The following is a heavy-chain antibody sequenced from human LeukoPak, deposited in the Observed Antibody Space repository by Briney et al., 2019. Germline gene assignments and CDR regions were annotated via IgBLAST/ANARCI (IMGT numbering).Heavy chain of an antibody. CDR3: ARGGYCSGGICYYLNAFDI. CDR1: GFSFSTYE. D-gene: IGHD2-15*01. J-gene: IGHJ3*02. V-gene: IGHV3-48*03. Sequence: GGSQRLSNAASGFSFSTYEMNWVRQAQKKGLELVTYFVSNGSTIYYPDSVKGRSTISRDNAKNSLFLQMNRLRAEDTAVYYCARGGYCSGGICYYLNAFDIWGQGTKVTVSS. CDR2: FVSNGSTI.